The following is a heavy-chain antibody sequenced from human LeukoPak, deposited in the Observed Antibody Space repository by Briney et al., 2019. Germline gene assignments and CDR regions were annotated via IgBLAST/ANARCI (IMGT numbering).Heavy chain of an antibody. CDR3: AKGVRFLDYFDY. CDR2: ISGGGGST. CDR1: GFTFSSYA. D-gene: IGHD3-3*01. Sequence: GGSLRLSCAASGFTFSSYAMSWVRQAPGKGLEWVSAISGGGGSTYYADSVKGRFTISRDNSKNTLYLQMNSLRAEDTAVYYCAKGVRFLDYFDYWGQGTLVTVSS. J-gene: IGHJ4*02. V-gene: IGHV3-23*01.